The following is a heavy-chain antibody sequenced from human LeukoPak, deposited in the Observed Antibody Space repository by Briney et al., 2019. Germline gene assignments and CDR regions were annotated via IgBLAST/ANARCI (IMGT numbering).Heavy chain of an antibody. D-gene: IGHD6-19*01. V-gene: IGHV3-30*03. CDR3: VGDWPGADSMGGDY. CDR1: GFTFSSYD. J-gene: IGHJ4*02. Sequence: GRSLRLSCAASGFTFSSYDMRWVRQVPGKGLEWVALISNDGTNKYYADSVKGRFTISRDNAKNSLYLQMNSLRVDDTAVYYCVGDWPGADSMGGDYWGQGTLVTVSS. CDR2: ISNDGTNK.